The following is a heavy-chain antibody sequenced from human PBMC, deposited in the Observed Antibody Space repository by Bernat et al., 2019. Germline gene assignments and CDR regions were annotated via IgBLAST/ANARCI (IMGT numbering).Heavy chain of an antibody. D-gene: IGHD3-10*01. J-gene: IGHJ4*02. V-gene: IGHV1-3*01. CDR2: INAGNGNT. CDR3: VRVWLTFREFRYFDY. CDR1: GYTFTSYA. Sequence: QVQLVQSGAEVRKPGASVKVSCKASGYTFTSYAIHWVRQAPGQRLEWMGWINAGNGNTKYLQKFQGRVTITRDTSASTAYMELSSLRSEDTAVYYCVRVWLTFREFRYFDYWGQGTLVTVSS.